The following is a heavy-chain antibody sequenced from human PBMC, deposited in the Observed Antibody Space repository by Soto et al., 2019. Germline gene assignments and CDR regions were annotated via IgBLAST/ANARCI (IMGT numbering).Heavy chain of an antibody. CDR3: AREGYYDSSARYYYYGMDV. CDR1: GYTFTSYG. CDR2: ISAYNGNT. D-gene: IGHD3-22*01. V-gene: IGHV1-18*01. J-gene: IGHJ6*02. Sequence: ASVKVSCKASGYTFTSYGISWVRQAPGQGLEWMGWISAYNGNTSYAQKLQGRVTMTTDTSTSTAYMELRSLRSDDTAVYYCAREGYYDSSARYYYYGMDVWGQGTTVTVSS.